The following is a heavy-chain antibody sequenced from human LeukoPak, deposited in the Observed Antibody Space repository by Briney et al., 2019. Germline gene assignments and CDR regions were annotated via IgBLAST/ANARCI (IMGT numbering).Heavy chain of an antibody. CDR1: GFTFSNYA. CDR3: ARGTVTAPDY. CDR2: ISGGGSTT. Sequence: GGSLRLSCAASGFTFSNYAMTWVRQAPGKGLEWVSTISGGGSTTYYADSVKGRFTISRDNSKNALYLQMNRLRPEDTAVYYCARGTVTAPDYWGQGTLVTVSS. J-gene: IGHJ4*02. D-gene: IGHD2-21*02. V-gene: IGHV3-23*01.